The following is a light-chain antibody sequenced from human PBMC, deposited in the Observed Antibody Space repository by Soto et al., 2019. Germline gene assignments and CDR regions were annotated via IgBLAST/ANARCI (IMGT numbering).Light chain of an antibody. CDR2: AAS. J-gene: IGKJ4*01. V-gene: IGKV3-15*01. CDR1: QSVGSA. Sequence: EIVMTQSPATLSVSPGETATLSCRASQSVGSAVAWYQHKPGQAPRLVIVAASIRATGVPGRFSGAGSGTEFTLTLSSLQSEDFAVYYCQQYKNWPPPTFGGGTTVEIK. CDR3: QQYKNWPPPT.